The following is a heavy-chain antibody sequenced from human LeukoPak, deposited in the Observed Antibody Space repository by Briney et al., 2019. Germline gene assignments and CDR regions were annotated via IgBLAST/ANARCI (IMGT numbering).Heavy chain of an antibody. CDR1: GGSISSGGYY. Sequence: PSETLYLTCTVSGGSISSGGYYWSWIRQPPGKGLEWIGYIYHSGSTYYNPSLKSRVTISVDRSKNQFSLKLSSVTAADTAVYYCASGGVFGVVTNFDYWGQGTLVTVSS. V-gene: IGHV4-30-2*01. D-gene: IGHD3-3*01. CDR3: ASGGVFGVVTNFDY. CDR2: IYHSGST. J-gene: IGHJ4*02.